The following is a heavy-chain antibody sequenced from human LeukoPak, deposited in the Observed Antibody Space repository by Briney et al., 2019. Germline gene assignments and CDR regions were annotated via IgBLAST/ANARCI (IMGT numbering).Heavy chain of an antibody. V-gene: IGHV3-21*01. Sequence: PGGSLRLSCAASGFTFSSYAMSWVRQAPGKGLEWVSSISSSSSYIYYADSVKGRFTISRDNAKNSLYLQMNSLRAEDTAVYYCARVVTRVYYDSSGSDYWGQGTLVTVSS. CDR1: GFTFSSYA. D-gene: IGHD3-22*01. CDR3: ARVVTRVYYDSSGSDY. J-gene: IGHJ4*02. CDR2: ISSSSSYI.